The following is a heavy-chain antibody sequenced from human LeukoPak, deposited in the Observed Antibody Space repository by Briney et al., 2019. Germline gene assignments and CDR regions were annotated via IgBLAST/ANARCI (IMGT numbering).Heavy chain of an antibody. Sequence: GGSLRLSCAASGFTFSKYWMSWVRQAPGKGLEWVSVIYSGGSTYYADSVKGRFTISRDNSKNTLYLQMNSLRAEDTAVYYCAREIDYYFDYWGQGTLVTVSS. V-gene: IGHV3-53*01. CDR1: GFTFSKYW. CDR2: IYSGGST. CDR3: AREIDYYFDY. J-gene: IGHJ4*02. D-gene: IGHD2/OR15-2a*01.